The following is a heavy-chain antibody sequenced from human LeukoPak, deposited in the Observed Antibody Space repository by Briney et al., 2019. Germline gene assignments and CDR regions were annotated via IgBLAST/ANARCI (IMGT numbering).Heavy chain of an antibody. V-gene: IGHV3-21*01. CDR2: ISSSSSYI. CDR3: ARDAPFWYGSGSYRRNDI. Sequence: GGPLRLSCAASGFTFSSYSMNWVRQAPGKGLEWVSSISSSSSYIYYADSVKGRFTISRDNAKNSLYLQMNSLRAEDTAVYYCARDAPFWYGSGSYRRNDIWGQGTMVTVSP. J-gene: IGHJ3*02. D-gene: IGHD3-10*01. CDR1: GFTFSSYS.